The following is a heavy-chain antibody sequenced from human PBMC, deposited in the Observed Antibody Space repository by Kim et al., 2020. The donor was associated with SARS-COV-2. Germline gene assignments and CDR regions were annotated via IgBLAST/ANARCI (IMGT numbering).Heavy chain of an antibody. CDR1: GDSISSKTYY. CDR3: AREGRWSTSLDY. V-gene: IGHV4-61*02. J-gene: IGHJ4*02. Sequence: SETLSLTCTVSGDSISSKTYYWNWIRQPAGKGLEWIGRISATGRTNCNPSLKSRVTISVDTSKNQFSLKLSSVTAADTAVYYCAREGRWSTSLDYWGQGTLVTVSS. CDR2: ISATGRT. D-gene: IGHD1-1*01.